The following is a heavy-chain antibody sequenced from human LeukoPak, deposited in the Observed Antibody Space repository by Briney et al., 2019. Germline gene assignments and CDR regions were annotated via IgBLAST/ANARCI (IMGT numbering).Heavy chain of an antibody. CDR2: INSEGSNT. D-gene: IGHD6-19*01. CDR1: GFTFSSYW. Sequence: PGGSLRLSCAASGFTFSSYWMHWVRQAPGKGLVWVSRINSEGSNTNYEDSVKGRFTISRDNATNTLYLQMNSLRAEDTAVFYCARVRDISGHWGFLDYWGQGTLVTVSS. J-gene: IGHJ4*02. CDR3: ARVRDISGHWGFLDY. V-gene: IGHV3-74*01.